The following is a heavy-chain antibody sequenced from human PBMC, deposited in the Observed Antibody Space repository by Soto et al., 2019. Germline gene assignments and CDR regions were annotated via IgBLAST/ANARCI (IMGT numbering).Heavy chain of an antibody. D-gene: IGHD2-2*01. CDR2: ISYDGSNK. V-gene: IGHV3-30-3*01. J-gene: IGHJ6*02. CDR3: ARSPVVPAAESYYYYGMDV. CDR1: GFTFSSYA. Sequence: QVQLVESGGGVVQPGRSLRLSCAASGFTFSSYAMHWVRQAPGKGLEWVAVISYDGSNKYYADSVKGRFTISRDNSKNTLYLQMNSLRAEDTAVYYCARSPVVPAAESYYYYGMDVWGQGTTVTVSS.